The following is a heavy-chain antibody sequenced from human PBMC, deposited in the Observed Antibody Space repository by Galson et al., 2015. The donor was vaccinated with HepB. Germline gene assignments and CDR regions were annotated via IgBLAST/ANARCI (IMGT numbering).Heavy chain of an antibody. V-gene: IGHV3-23*01. J-gene: IGHJ5*02. CDR1: GFTFSSYS. CDR2: ISSGGST. D-gene: IGHD6-19*01. CDR3: AKHWGSGWYKGGFDP. Sequence: SLRLSCAASGFTFSSYSMNWVRQAPGKGLEWVSVISSGGSTYYADSVKGRFTISRDNSKNTLYLQMNSLRVEDTAIYYCAKHWGSGWYKGGFDPWGQGTLVTVSS.